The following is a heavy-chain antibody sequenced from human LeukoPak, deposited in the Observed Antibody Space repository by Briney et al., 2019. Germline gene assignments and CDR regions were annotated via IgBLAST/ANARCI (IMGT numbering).Heavy chain of an antibody. Sequence: GGSPRLSCAASGFTFSNYAMHWVRQAPGKGLEWVAFIRCDGTIKYYADSVKGRFTISRDNSKSTLYLHMDSLRPEDTAHYYCAKDPLTCGDYGWYFDLWGRGTLVTVSS. CDR3: AKDPLTCGDYGWYFDL. D-gene: IGHD4-17*01. V-gene: IGHV3-30*02. CDR1: GFTFSNYA. CDR2: IRCDGTIK. J-gene: IGHJ2*01.